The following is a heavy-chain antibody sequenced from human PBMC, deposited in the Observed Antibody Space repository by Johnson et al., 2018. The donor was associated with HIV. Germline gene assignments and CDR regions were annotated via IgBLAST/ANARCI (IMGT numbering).Heavy chain of an antibody. CDR2: ITWNGGST. V-gene: IGHV3-20*04. CDR1: GFTFDDYG. CDR3: ASPNWGGALDI. D-gene: IGHD2-21*01. Sequence: EVQLVESGGGVVRPGGSLRLSCAASGFTFDDYGMSWVRQAPGKGLEWVSGITWNGGSTGYVDSVKGRFTISRDNAKKILYLQMNSLRAEDTAVYYCASPNWGGALDIWGQGTMVTVSS. J-gene: IGHJ3*02.